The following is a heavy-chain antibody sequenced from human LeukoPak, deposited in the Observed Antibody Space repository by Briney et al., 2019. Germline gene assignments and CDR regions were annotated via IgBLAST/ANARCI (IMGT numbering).Heavy chain of an antibody. D-gene: IGHD1-26*01. J-gene: IGHJ4*02. CDR3: AKDLSHDVATLIDY. CDR1: GFTFSSYG. CDR2: IRYDGSNK. Sequence: GGSLRLSCAASGFTFSSYGMHWVRQAPGKGLEWVAFIRYDGSNKYYADSVKGRFTISRDNSKNTLYLQMNSLRAEDTAVYYCAKDLSHDVATLIDYWGQGTLVTVSS. V-gene: IGHV3-30*02.